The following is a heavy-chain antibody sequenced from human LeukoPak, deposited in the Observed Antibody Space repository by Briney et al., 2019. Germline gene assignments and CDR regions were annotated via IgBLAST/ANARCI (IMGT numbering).Heavy chain of an antibody. D-gene: IGHD3-22*01. V-gene: IGHV3-23*01. CDR2: ISGSGGST. Sequence: GSLRLXCAASGFTFSSYAMSWVRQAPGKGLEWVSAISGSGGSTYYADSVKGRFTISRDNSKNTLYLQMNSLRAEDTAVYYCAKDLTPYDSSGYYFDYWGQGTLVTVSS. CDR3: AKDLTPYDSSGYYFDY. CDR1: GFTFSSYA. J-gene: IGHJ4*02.